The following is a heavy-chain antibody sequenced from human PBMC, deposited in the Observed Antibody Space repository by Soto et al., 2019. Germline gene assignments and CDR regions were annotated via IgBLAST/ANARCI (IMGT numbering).Heavy chain of an antibody. CDR1: GGSFSGYY. CDR3: ARGLRLLWFGEPLQGYYFDY. CDR2: INHSGST. J-gene: IGHJ4*02. V-gene: IGHV4-34*01. Sequence: SETLSLTCAVYGGSFSGYYWSWIRQPPGKGLEWIGEINHSGSTNYNPSLKSRVTISVDTSKNQFSLKLSSVTAADTAVYYCARGLRLLWFGEPLQGYYFDYWGQGTLVTVSS. D-gene: IGHD3-10*01.